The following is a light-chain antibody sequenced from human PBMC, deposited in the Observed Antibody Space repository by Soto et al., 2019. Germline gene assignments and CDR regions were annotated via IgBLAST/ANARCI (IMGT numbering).Light chain of an antibody. V-gene: IGLV1-40*01. J-gene: IGLJ1*01. CDR1: HSDIGAGYG. Sequence: QSVLTQPPSVTGAPGQRVTISCTGSHSDIGAGYGVHWYQQFPHSAPKLLIYDTTNRPSGVPDRFSGSRSGTSASLAITGLQAEDEADYYCGSYTSSSNYVFGTGTQLTVL. CDR3: GSYTSSSNYV. CDR2: DTT.